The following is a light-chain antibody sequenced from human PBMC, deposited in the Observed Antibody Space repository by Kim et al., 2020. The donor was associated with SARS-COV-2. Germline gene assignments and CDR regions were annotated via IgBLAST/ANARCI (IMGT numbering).Light chain of an antibody. J-gene: IGLJ1*01. Sequence: VCPGQTARITCSGDTLPEKLTYWYPQKSGQAPLLVIYKDNERPSGIPGRFSGSSSGTTVTLTISGVQAEDDADYYCQSADGSGTYVFGTGTKVTVL. CDR3: QSADGSGTYV. CDR1: TLPEKL. V-gene: IGLV3-25*03. CDR2: KDN.